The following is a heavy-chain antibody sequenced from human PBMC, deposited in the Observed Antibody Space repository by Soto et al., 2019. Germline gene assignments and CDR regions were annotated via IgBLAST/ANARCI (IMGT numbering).Heavy chain of an antibody. CDR2: ISFDGAND. Sequence: QVHLVESGGGVVQPGRSLRLSCAASGFMFRNHAMHWVRQAPGKGLDWVAVISFDGANDFYADSVKGRFTISRDNSRNTWNLQMDSLRAEDTAVDYCARDEVDVTKMVFVSPIDYWGKGALVTVSS. CDR3: ARDEVDVTKMVFVSPIDY. V-gene: IGHV3-30-3*01. D-gene: IGHD2-8*01. J-gene: IGHJ4*02. CDR1: GFMFRNHA.